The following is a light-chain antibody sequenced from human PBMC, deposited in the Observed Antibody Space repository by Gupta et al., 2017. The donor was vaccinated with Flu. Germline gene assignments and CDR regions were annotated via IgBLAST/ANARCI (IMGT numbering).Light chain of an antibody. Sequence: VARVTITCRAKQSISNYLAWFQQEPGKAPQLLIYAASTLQSGVPSRFSGSGSGTDFTLTISSLQAEDFATYYCQQLNSYPLTFGQGTKVEIK. CDR2: AAS. V-gene: IGKV1-9*01. CDR1: QSISNY. J-gene: IGKJ1*01. CDR3: QQLNSYPLT.